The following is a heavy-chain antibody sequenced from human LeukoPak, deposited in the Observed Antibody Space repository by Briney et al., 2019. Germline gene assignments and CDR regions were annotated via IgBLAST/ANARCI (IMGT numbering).Heavy chain of an antibody. CDR1: GYSFTSYW. CDR3: ARRCWDSSGWYDAFDI. CDR2: IYPGDSDT. Sequence: GESLKISCKGSGYSFTSYWIGWVRQMPGKGLEWMGIIYPGDSDTRYSPSFQGQVTISADKSISTAYLQWSSLKASDTAMCYCARRCWDSSGWYDAFDIWGQGTMVTVSS. V-gene: IGHV5-51*01. D-gene: IGHD6-19*01. J-gene: IGHJ3*02.